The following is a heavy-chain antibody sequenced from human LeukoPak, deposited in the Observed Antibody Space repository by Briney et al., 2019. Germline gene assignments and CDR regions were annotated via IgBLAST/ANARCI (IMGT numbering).Heavy chain of an antibody. CDR3: ATTSRSGFWFAVADQ. D-gene: IGHD3-10*01. V-gene: IGHV3-30*03. CDR2: ISYDGNNQ. CDR1: GFIFSSYV. J-gene: IGHJ5*02. Sequence: GGSLRLSCAASGFIFSSYVMHWVRQAPGKGLEWVGAISYDGNNQYHADSVRGRFTISRDNSKNTLYLQMNSLRTEDTAVYYCATTSRSGFWFAVADQWGQGTLLTVPS.